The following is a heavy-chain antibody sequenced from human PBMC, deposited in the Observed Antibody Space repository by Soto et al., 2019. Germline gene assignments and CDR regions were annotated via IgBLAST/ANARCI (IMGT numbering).Heavy chain of an antibody. J-gene: IGHJ6*02. CDR1: GDSVSSNSAA. Sequence: SQTLSLTGAISGDSVSSNSAAWNWIRQSPSRGLEWLGRTYYRSKWYNDYAVSVKSRITINPDTSKNQFSLQLNSVTPEDTAVYYCARTYYYDSSGYNYYHYYRLAVPAQRTTVPVSS. CDR3: ARTYYYDSSGYNYYHYYRLAV. D-gene: IGHD3-22*01. CDR2: TYYRSKWYN. V-gene: IGHV6-1*01.